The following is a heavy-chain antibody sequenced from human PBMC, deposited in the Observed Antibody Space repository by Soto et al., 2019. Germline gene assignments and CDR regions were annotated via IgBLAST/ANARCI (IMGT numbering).Heavy chain of an antibody. V-gene: IGHV4-39*01. CDR2: IYYSGST. CDR3: ATSLEARPFDT. D-gene: IGHD1-26*01. Sequence: SETLSLTCTVSGGSISSSSYYWGWIRQPPGKGLEWIGRIYYSGSTYYNPSLKSRVTISVDTSKNQFSLKLSSVTAADTAVYTYATSLEARPFDTWDQGTLVTVSS. CDR1: GGSISSSSYY. J-gene: IGHJ5*02.